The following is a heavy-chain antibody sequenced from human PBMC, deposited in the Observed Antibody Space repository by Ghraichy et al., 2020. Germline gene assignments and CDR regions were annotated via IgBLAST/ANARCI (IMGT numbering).Heavy chain of an antibody. CDR1: GFTFSSYG. CDR3: AKDSRSSSGWQSYYFDY. D-gene: IGHD6-19*01. Sequence: GGSLRLSCAASGFTFSSYGMHWVRQAPGKGLEWVAFIRYDGSNKYYADTVKGRFTISRDNSKNTLYLQMNSLRAEDTAVYYCAKDSRSSSGWQSYYFDYWGQGTLVTVSS. J-gene: IGHJ4*02. CDR2: IRYDGSNK. V-gene: IGHV3-30*02.